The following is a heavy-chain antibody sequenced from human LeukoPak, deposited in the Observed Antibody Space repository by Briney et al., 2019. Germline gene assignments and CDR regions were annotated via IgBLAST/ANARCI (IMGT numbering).Heavy chain of an antibody. CDR3: ARQWDIVATWGRWFDP. J-gene: IGHJ5*02. V-gene: IGHV4-39*01. CDR2: FYYSGNT. D-gene: IGHD5-12*01. CDR1: GGSFSGYY. Sequence: PSETLSLTCAVYGGSFSGYYWGWIRQPPGKGLEWIGSFYYSGNTYYNSSLESRVTISVDTSKNQFSLKLTSVTAADTAIYYCARQWDIVATWGRWFDPWGQGILVTVSS.